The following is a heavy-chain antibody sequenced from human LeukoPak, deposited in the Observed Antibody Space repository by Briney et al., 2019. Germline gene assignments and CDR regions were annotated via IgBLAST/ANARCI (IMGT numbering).Heavy chain of an antibody. CDR2: ISGSGGST. D-gene: IGHD2-2*03. CDR1: GFTFSSYA. V-gene: IGHV3-23*01. J-gene: IGHJ6*03. CDR3: AKVVGYCSSTSCFHYYYMDV. Sequence: GGSLRLSCAASGFTFSSYAMSLVRQAPGKGLEWVSAISGSGGSTYYADSVKGRFTISRDNSKNTLYLQMNSLRAEDTAVYYCAKVVGYCSSTSCFHYYYMDVWGKGTTVTVSS.